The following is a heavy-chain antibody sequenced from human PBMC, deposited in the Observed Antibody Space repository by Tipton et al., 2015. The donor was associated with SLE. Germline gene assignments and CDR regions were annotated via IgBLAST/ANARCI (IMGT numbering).Heavy chain of an antibody. CDR2: ISHSRTT. Sequence: TLSLTCAVSGGSFNGYSWSWVRQSPGKGLEWIGEISHSRTTNYNPSLKSRVTISVDTSKNQFSLKLSSVTAADTAVYYCARRDYYNYSGFDYWGQGTLVTVSS. J-gene: IGHJ4*02. V-gene: IGHV4-34*01. CDR3: ARRDYYNYSGFDY. CDR1: GGSFNGYS. D-gene: IGHD3-22*01.